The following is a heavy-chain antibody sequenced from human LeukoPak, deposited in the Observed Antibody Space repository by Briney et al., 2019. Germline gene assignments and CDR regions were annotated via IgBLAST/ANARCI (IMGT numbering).Heavy chain of an antibody. CDR3: ARDLDLTMIVWSMWFDP. J-gene: IGHJ5*02. CDR1: GFTFRSYS. Sequence: PGGSLRLSCAASGFTFRSYSMNWVRQAPGKGLEWVSYISSSSSTIYYADSVKGRFTISRDNSKNTLYLQMNSLRAEDTAVYYCARDLDLTMIVWSMWFDPWGQGTLVTVSS. D-gene: IGHD3-22*01. CDR2: ISSSSSTI. V-gene: IGHV3-48*01.